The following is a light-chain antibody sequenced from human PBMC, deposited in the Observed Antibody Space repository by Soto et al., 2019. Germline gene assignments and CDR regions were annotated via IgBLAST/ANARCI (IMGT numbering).Light chain of an antibody. CDR3: QQYNNWPPWT. CDR2: GAS. Sequence: EIVMTQSPATLSVSPGESATLSCRASQSVSSNLAWYQQKPGQAPRLLIYGASTRATGIPARFSGSGSGTEFTRTISSLQSEDFAVYYWQQYNNWPPWTFGQGTKVDIK. J-gene: IGKJ1*01. CDR1: QSVSSN. V-gene: IGKV3-15*01.